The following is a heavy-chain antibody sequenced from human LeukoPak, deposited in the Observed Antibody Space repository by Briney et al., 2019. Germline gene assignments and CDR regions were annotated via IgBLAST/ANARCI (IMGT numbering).Heavy chain of an antibody. Sequence: PGGSLRLSCAASGFTFSSYGMHWVRQAPGKGLEWVAFIRYDGSNKYYADSVKGRFTISRDNSKNTLYLQTNSLRAEDTAVYYCAKDLTTYYYDSSGYPPLNYWGQGTLVTVSS. CDR3: AKDLTTYYYDSSGYPPLNY. CDR1: GFTFSSYG. V-gene: IGHV3-30*02. J-gene: IGHJ4*02. CDR2: IRYDGSNK. D-gene: IGHD3-22*01.